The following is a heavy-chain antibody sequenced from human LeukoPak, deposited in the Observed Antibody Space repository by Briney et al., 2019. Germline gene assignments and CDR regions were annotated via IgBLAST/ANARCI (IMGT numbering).Heavy chain of an antibody. CDR2: INHSGST. V-gene: IGHV4-34*01. Sequence: SETLSLTCAVYGGSFSGYYWSWIRQPPGKGLEWIGEINHSGSTNYNPSLKSRVTISVDTSKNQFSLKLSSVTAADTAVYYCAREGYNTAMVRRVFDYWGQGTLVTVSS. J-gene: IGHJ4*02. CDR1: GGSFSGYY. D-gene: IGHD5-18*01. CDR3: AREGYNTAMVRRVFDY.